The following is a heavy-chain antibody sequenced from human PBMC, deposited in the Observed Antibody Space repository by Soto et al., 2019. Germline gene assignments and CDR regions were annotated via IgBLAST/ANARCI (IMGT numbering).Heavy chain of an antibody. Sequence: PSETLSLTCALSGAPITWLHYSWNWIRQPPGKGLEWIGYIFHGGSTYYNPSLRSRVTISVDRSRTQFSLKMSSVTAADTAVYYCARGRVVVPAAVMFSCLDPWGQGALVTVSS. CDR3: ARGRVVVPAAVMFSCLDP. CDR1: GAPITWLHYS. CDR2: IFHGGST. J-gene: IGHJ5*02. V-gene: IGHV4-30-2*01. D-gene: IGHD2-2*01.